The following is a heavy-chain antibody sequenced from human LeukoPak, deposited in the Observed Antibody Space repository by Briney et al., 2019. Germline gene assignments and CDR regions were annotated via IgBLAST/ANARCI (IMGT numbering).Heavy chain of an antibody. D-gene: IGHD3-3*01. V-gene: IGHV4-59*08. CDR1: GGSISSYY. CDR2: IYYSGST. J-gene: IGHJ6*02. Sequence: SETLSLTCTVSGGSISSYYWSWIRQPPGKGMEWIGYIYYSGSTNYNPSLKSRVTISVDTSKNQFSLKLSSVTAADTAVYYCARHAITIFGVVIITDYGMDVWGQGTTVTVSS. CDR3: ARHAITIFGVVIITDYGMDV.